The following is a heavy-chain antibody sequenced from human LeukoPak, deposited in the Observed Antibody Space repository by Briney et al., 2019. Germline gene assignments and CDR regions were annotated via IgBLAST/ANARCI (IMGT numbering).Heavy chain of an antibody. V-gene: IGHV3-23*01. CDR3: AKGPGSGSYYHDY. D-gene: IGHD3-10*01. CDR2: ISGSGGGT. CDR1: GFTFSSYA. Sequence: PGGSLRLSCAASGFTFSSYAMSWVRQAPGKGLEWVSAISGSGGGTYYADSVKGRFTISRDNSKNTLYLQMNSLRAEDTAVYYCAKGPGSGSYYHDYWGQGTLVTVSS. J-gene: IGHJ4*02.